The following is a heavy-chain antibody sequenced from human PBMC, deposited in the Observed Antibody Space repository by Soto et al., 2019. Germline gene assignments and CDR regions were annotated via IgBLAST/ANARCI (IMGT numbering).Heavy chain of an antibody. D-gene: IGHD2-8*01. CDR1: GYSVLSYG. CDR2: INTETGNT. Sequence: QVPLLQSGPEGKKPGASVKVSCTASGYSVLSYGFYWVRQAPGQGLEWMGYINTETGNTFYAPRLQGRVTMTTNISTNTAYMELRRLTSDGTAVYFCVRDRPNSNLDFWGQGTLITISS. V-gene: IGHV1-18*01. J-gene: IGHJ4*02. CDR3: VRDRPNSNLDF.